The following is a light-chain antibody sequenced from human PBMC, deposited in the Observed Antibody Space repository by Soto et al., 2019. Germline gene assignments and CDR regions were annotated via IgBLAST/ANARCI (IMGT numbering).Light chain of an antibody. V-gene: IGKV1-5*01. J-gene: IGKJ1*01. CDR2: DAS. CDR1: QTISTW. CDR3: QQYDSFPRT. Sequence: DIQMTQSPSTLSASVGDRVTITCRASQTISTWLAWYQQKAGKAPKFLIYDASRLESGVPSRFSGSGSGTEFTLTISSLQPDDFVTYYCQQYDSFPRTFGQGTKVEIK.